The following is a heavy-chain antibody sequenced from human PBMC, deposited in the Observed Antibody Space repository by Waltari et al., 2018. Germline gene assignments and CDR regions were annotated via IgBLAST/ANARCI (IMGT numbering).Heavy chain of an antibody. CDR3: ATARDEETAMVYFDH. CDR1: GFTFRSNH. CDR2: IYAAGST. J-gene: IGHJ4*02. D-gene: IGHD5-18*01. Sequence: EVQLVESGGALVHPGGSLRLSCAASGFTFRSNHMAWVRQAPGKGLEWVSIIYAAGSTYYAAPVMGLFTISRDNSKNTLHLQRNSLRSEDTAIYYCATARDEETAMVYFDHWGEGSLVSVSS. V-gene: IGHV3-66*02.